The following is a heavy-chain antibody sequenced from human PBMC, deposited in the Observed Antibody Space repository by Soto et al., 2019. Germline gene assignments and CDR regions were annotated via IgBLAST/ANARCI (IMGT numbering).Heavy chain of an antibody. CDR3: ARCYCSVRSCFTCWDFDL. CDR2: IGPYSGKT. Sequence: QGQLVQSGAEVRKPGASVKVSCQASGYLFNNYGLSWVRQVPGQGLEWVGWIGPYSGKTDYAQKFRDRVTITADTTTIAAYMELRSLTSYDSAVYYCARCYCSVRSCFTCWDFDLWGRGTLVTVAS. D-gene: IGHD6-19*01. V-gene: IGHV1-18*01. J-gene: IGHJ2*01. CDR1: GYLFNNYG.